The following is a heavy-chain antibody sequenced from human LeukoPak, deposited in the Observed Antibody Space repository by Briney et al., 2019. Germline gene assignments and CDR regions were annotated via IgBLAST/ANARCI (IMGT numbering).Heavy chain of an antibody. J-gene: IGHJ4*02. V-gene: IGHV3-48*03. CDR3: APFMGLRLY. CDR1: GFTFSSYE. D-gene: IGHD3-16*01. Sequence: GGSLRLSCAASGFTFSSYEMNWVRQVPGKGLEWVSYISSSGSTIYYADSVKGRFTISRDNAKNSLYLQMNSLRAEDTAVYYCAPFMGLRLYWGQGTLVTVSS. CDR2: ISSSGSTI.